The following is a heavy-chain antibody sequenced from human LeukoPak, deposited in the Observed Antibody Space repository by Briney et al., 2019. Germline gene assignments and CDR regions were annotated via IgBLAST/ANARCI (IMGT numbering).Heavy chain of an antibody. CDR3: AGSYDFWSGYPY. Sequence: SSVKVSCKASGGTFSSYAISWVRQDPGQGLEWMGGIIPIFGTANYAQKFQGRVTITADESTSTAYMELSSLRSEDTAVYYCAGSYDFWSGYPYWGQGTLVTVSS. CDR2: IIPIFGTA. CDR1: GGTFSSYA. D-gene: IGHD3-3*01. V-gene: IGHV1-69*01. J-gene: IGHJ4*02.